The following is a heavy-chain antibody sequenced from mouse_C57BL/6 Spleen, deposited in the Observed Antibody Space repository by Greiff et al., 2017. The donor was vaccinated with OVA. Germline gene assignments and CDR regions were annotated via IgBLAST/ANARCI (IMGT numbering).Heavy chain of an antibody. J-gene: IGHJ1*03. Sequence: VQLKESGPGLVKPSQSLSLTCSVTGYSITSGYYWNWIRQFPGNKLEWMGYISYDGSNNYNPSLKNRISITRDTSKNQFFLKLNSVTTEDTATYYCARDAYDYDEDWYFDVWGTGTTVTVSS. CDR3: ARDAYDYDEDWYFDV. CDR1: GYSITSGYY. D-gene: IGHD2-4*01. V-gene: IGHV3-6*01. CDR2: ISYDGSN.